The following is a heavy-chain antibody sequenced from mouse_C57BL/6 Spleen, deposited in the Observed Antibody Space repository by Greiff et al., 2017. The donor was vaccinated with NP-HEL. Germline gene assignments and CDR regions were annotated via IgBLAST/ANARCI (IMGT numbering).Heavy chain of an antibody. D-gene: IGHD1-1*01. J-gene: IGHJ2*01. Sequence: DVKLVESGPGLVKPSQSLSLTCSVTGYSITSGYYWNWIRQFPGNKLEWMGYISYDGSNNYNPSLKNRISITRDTSKNQFFLKLNSVTTEDTATYYCARGYYYGSSYFDYWGQGTTLTVSS. CDR1: GYSITSGYY. CDR2: ISYDGSN. CDR3: ARGYYYGSSYFDY. V-gene: IGHV3-6*01.